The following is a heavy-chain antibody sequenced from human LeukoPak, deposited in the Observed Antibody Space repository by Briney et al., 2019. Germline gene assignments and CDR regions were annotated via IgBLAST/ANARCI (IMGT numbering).Heavy chain of an antibody. CDR2: IKQDGSEK. Sequence: GGSLRLSYAASRFTFSSYWMSWVRQAPGKGLEWVANIKQDGSEKYYVDSVKGRFTISRDNAKNSLYLQMNSLRAEDTAVYYCARSPYGSGGQGTLVTVSS. CDR3: ARSPYGS. V-gene: IGHV3-7*01. CDR1: RFTFSSYW. D-gene: IGHD3-10*01. J-gene: IGHJ4*02.